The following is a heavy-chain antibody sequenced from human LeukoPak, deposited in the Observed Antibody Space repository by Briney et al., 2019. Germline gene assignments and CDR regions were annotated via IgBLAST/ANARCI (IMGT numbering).Heavy chain of an antibody. CDR2: FDPEDGET. D-gene: IGHD1-14*01. J-gene: IGHJ3*02. Sequence: ASVKVSCKVSGYTLTELSMHWVRQAPGKGLEWMGGFDPEDGETIYAQKFQGRVTITADKSTSTAYMELSSLRSEDTAVYYCAREPPQNDAFDIWGQGTMVTVSS. CDR3: AREPPQNDAFDI. V-gene: IGHV1-24*01. CDR1: GYTLTELS.